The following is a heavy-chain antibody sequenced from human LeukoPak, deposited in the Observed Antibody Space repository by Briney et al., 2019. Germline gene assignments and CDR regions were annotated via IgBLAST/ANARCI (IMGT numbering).Heavy chain of an antibody. V-gene: IGHV4-39*07. CDR2: IYDSGST. CDR1: GVSISSNSYY. CDR3: ARAYSGSFQLDY. D-gene: IGHD1-26*01. J-gene: IGHJ4*02. Sequence: SETLSLTCTVSGVSISSNSYYWVWIRQPPGKGLEWIVSIYDSGSTYYNPSLKKRVTIAVDTSKNQFSLKLSSVPAADTAVYYCARAYSGSFQLDYWGQGTLVTVSS.